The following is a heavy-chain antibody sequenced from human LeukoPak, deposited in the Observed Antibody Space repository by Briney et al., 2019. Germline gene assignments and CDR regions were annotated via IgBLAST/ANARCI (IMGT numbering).Heavy chain of an antibody. V-gene: IGHV4-59*01. J-gene: IGHJ4*02. CDR3: ARVGNGWDLVDY. CDR2: IYYSGST. CDR1: GGSISSYY. D-gene: IGHD1-1*01. Sequence: SETLSLTCTVSGGSISSYYWSWIRQPPGKGLEWIGYIYYSGSTNYNPSLKSRDTISVDTSKNQFSLRLSSVTAADTAVYYCARVGNGWDLVDYWGQGNLVTVSS.